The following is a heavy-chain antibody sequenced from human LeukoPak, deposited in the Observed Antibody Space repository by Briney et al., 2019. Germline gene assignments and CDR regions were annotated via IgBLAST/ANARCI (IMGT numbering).Heavy chain of an antibody. CDR3: ARGHYYGSGSYYWALYYYYGMDV. J-gene: IGHJ6*02. CDR2: ISYDGSNK. Sequence: PGRSLRLSCAASGFTFSNYAMHWVRQAPGKGLEWVAVISYDGSNKYYADSVKGRFTISRDNSKNTLYLQMNSLRAEDTAVYYCARGHYYGSGSYYWALYYYYGMDVWGQGTTVTVSS. V-gene: IGHV3-30-3*01. D-gene: IGHD3-10*01. CDR1: GFTFSNYA.